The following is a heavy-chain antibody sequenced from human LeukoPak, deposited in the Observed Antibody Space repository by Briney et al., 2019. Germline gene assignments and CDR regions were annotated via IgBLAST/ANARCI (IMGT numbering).Heavy chain of an antibody. V-gene: IGHV3-30-3*01. J-gene: IGHJ3*02. D-gene: IGHD3-22*01. CDR1: GFTFSSYA. CDR2: ISYDGSNK. CDR3: AREIYYYDSSGYYFGAFDI. Sequence: GGSLRLSCAASGFTFSSYAMHWVRQAPGEGLEWVAVISYDGSNKYYADSVKGRFTISRDNSKNTLYLQMNSLRAEDTAVYYCAREIYYYDSSGYYFGAFDIWGQGTMVTVSS.